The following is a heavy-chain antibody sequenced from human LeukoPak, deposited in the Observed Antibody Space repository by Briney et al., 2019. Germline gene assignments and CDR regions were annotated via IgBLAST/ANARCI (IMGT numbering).Heavy chain of an antibody. J-gene: IGHJ4*02. D-gene: IGHD3-16*02. CDR1: GYTFNRYW. CDR3: ASPRLDYVWGTYLDY. Sequence: GGSLRLSCAASGYTFNRYWLHWVRQVPGRGLECVSRISTDGNTTTYADSVKGRFTISRDNAKDTLYLQMNSLRAEDTAVYYCASPRLDYVWGTYLDYWGQGSLVTVSS. V-gene: IGHV3-74*01. CDR2: ISTDGNTT.